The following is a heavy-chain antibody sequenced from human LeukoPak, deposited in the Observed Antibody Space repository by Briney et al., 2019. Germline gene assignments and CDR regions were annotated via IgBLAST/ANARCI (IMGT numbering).Heavy chain of an antibody. D-gene: IGHD4-17*01. CDR2: MNPNSGNT. CDR1: GYTFISYD. J-gene: IGHJ4*02. V-gene: IGHV1-8*01. CDR3: ARVEDEYGDFKRKY. Sequence: ASVKVSCKASGYTFISYDINWVRQAPGQGPEWMGWMNPNSGNTGYAQRLQGRVTMTRDTSISTLYMELSNLRSEDTAVYYCARVEDEYGDFKRKYWGQGTLVTVSS.